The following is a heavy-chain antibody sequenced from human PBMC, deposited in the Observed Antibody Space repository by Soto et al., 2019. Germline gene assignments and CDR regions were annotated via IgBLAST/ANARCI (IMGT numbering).Heavy chain of an antibody. CDR2: ISYDGTNK. CDR3: ARDPKTSGGQHWAFNYFDS. Sequence: GGSLRLSCAASGFSFSISPMHWVRQAPGKGPEWVALISYDGTNKFYAGSVKGRFTISRDNSKSTLYLQVDSLRPEDAAVYYCARDPKTSGGQHWAFNYFDSWGQGTLVTVSS. V-gene: IGHV3-30-3*01. D-gene: IGHD7-27*01. CDR1: GFSFSISP. J-gene: IGHJ4*02.